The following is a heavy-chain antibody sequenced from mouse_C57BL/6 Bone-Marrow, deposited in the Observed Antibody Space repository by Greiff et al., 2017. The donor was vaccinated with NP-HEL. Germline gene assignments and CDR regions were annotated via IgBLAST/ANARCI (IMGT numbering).Heavy chain of an antibody. J-gene: IGHJ3*01. CDR3: AYMRVSTMVTSPFAY. CDR1: GYTFTSYW. D-gene: IGHD2-2*01. Sequence: QVQLQQSGAELVKPGASVKLSCKASGYTFTSYWMQWVKQRPGQGLEWIGEIDPSDSYTNYNQKFKGKATLTVDTSSSTAYMQLSSLTSEDSAVYYCAYMRVSTMVTSPFAYWGQGTLVTVSA. V-gene: IGHV1-50*01. CDR2: IDPSDSYT.